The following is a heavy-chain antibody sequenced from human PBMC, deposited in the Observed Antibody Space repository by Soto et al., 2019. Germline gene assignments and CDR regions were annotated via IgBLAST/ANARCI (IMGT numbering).Heavy chain of an antibody. CDR1: GGSISSYY. Sequence: PSETLSLTCTVSGGSISSYYWSWIRQPPGKGLEWIGYIYYSGSTNYNPSLKSRVTISVDTSKNQFSLKLSSVTAADTAVYYCASNYGLVAFDIWGQGTTVTVSS. CDR2: IYYSGST. V-gene: IGHV4-59*01. D-gene: IGHD4-17*01. CDR3: ASNYGLVAFDI. J-gene: IGHJ3*02.